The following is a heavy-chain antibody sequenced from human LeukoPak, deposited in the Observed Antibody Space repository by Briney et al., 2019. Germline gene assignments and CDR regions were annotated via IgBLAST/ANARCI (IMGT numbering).Heavy chain of an antibody. CDR3: ASEPLDSSGYLDY. CDR1: GYTFTGYY. J-gene: IGHJ4*02. Sequence: ASVKVSCKASGYTFTGYYMHCVRQAPGQGLEWMGWINPNRGGTNYAQKFQGRVTMTRDTSISTAYMELSRLRSDDTAVYYCASEPLDSSGYLDYWGQGTLVTVSS. V-gene: IGHV1-2*02. D-gene: IGHD3-22*01. CDR2: INPNRGGT.